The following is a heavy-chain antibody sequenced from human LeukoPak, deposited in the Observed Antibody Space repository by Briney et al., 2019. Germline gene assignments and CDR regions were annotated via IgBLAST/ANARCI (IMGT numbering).Heavy chain of an antibody. Sequence: PGGSLRLSCAASGFTFSDYYMSWIRQAPGKGLEWVSYISSSGSTIYYADSVKGRFTISRDNAKNSLYLQMNSLRAGDTAVYYCARVARSSSWFSDAFDIWGQGTMVTVSS. CDR3: ARVARSSSWFSDAFDI. V-gene: IGHV3-11*01. J-gene: IGHJ3*02. CDR2: ISSSGSTI. CDR1: GFTFSDYY. D-gene: IGHD6-13*01.